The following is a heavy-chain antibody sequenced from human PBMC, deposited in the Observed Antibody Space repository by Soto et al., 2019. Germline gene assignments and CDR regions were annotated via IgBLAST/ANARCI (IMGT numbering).Heavy chain of an antibody. J-gene: IGHJ4*02. D-gene: IGHD3-22*01. V-gene: IGHV1-69*13. Sequence: SVKVSCKASGGTFSSYAISWVRQAPGQGLEWMGGIIPIFGTANYAQKFQGRVTITADESTSTAYMELSSLRSEDTAVYYCARGYYDSSGSDYWGQGTLVTVSS. CDR1: GGTFSSYA. CDR2: IIPIFGTA. CDR3: ARGYYDSSGSDY.